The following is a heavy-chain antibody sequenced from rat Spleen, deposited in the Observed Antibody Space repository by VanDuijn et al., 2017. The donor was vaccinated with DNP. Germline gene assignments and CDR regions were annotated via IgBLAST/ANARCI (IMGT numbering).Heavy chain of an antibody. CDR3: TTFEGRNA. D-gene: IGHD1-11*01. J-gene: IGHJ4*01. V-gene: IGHV5S10*01. Sequence: EVKLVESGGGLVQPGRSLKLSCAGSGFTFSDYYMAWVRQAPKKGLEWVATITYDGSRTYYRDSVKGRFTISRDNAKSTLYLQMDSLRSEDTATYYCTTFEGRNAWGQGTSVTVSS. CDR1: GFTFSDYY. CDR2: ITYDGSRT.